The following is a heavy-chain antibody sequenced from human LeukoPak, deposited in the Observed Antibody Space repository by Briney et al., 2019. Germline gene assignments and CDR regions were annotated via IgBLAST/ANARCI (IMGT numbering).Heavy chain of an antibody. V-gene: IGHV3-23*01. CDR1: GFTFRIYA. CDR2: MSGSGKNT. Sequence: GGSLRLSCAASGFTFRIYAMTWVRQAPGEGLEWVSAMSGSGKNTWYADSVKGRFIISRDNSRNTLYLQMNSLRAEDTAVYYCAKPLHDYGDSYFDYWGQGTLVTVSS. CDR3: AKPLHDYGDSYFDY. D-gene: IGHD4/OR15-4a*01. J-gene: IGHJ4*02.